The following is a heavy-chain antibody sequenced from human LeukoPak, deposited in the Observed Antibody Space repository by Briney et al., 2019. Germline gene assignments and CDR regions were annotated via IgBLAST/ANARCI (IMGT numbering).Heavy chain of an antibody. J-gene: IGHJ4*02. CDR1: GGSISSGDYY. V-gene: IGHV4-30-4*01. CDR2: IYYSGST. D-gene: IGHD2-15*01. CDR3: ARGCLVVVVAVAY. Sequence: SETLSLTCTVSGGSISSGDYYWSWIRQPPGKGLEWIGYIYYSGSTYYNPSLKSRVTISVDTSKNQFSLKLSSVTAADTAVYYCARGCLVVVVAVAYWGQGTLVTVSS.